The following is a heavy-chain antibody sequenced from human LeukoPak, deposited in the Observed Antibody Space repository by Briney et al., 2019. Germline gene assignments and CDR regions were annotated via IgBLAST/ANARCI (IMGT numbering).Heavy chain of an antibody. CDR2: MYSGGST. J-gene: IGHJ3*02. CDR3: ARGNYATTGPGALDI. V-gene: IGHV3-53*01. D-gene: IGHD1-26*01. CDR1: GFSFSDYY. Sequence: GGSLRLSRAASGFSFSDYYMSWVRQAPGKGLEWVSVMYSGGSTNYADSVKGRFIISRDDSKNILDLQMNSLKAEDTAVYYCARGNYATTGPGALDIWGQGTMVTVSS.